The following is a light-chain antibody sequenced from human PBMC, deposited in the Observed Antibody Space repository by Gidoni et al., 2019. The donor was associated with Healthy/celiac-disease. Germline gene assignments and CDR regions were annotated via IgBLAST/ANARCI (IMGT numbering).Light chain of an antibody. CDR2: AAS. V-gene: IGKV1-39*01. J-gene: IGKJ1*01. CDR1: QSISSY. CDR3: QQSYSTPPWT. Sequence: IQMTQSQSSLSASVGDRVTITCRASQSISSYLNWYQQKPGKAPKLLIYAASSLQSGVPSRFSGSGSGTDFTLTISSLQPEDFATYYCQQSYSTPPWTFGQXTKVEIK.